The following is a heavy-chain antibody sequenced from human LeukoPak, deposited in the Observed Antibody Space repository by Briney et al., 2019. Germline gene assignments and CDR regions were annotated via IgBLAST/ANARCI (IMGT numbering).Heavy chain of an antibody. Sequence: PGGSLRLSCAASGFTFSSYSMNWVRQAPGKGLEWVSAISGSGGSTYYADSVKGRFTISRDNSKNTLYLQMNSLRAEDTAVYYCASATHSSSRGLAFDIWGQGTMVTVSS. CDR2: ISGSGGST. V-gene: IGHV3-23*01. CDR3: ASATHSSSRGLAFDI. CDR1: GFTFSSYS. D-gene: IGHD6-13*01. J-gene: IGHJ3*02.